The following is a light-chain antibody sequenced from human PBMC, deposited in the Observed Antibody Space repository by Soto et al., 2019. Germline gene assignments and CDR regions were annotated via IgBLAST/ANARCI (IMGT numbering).Light chain of an antibody. Sequence: DIQITQSPSTLSASVGDRVTITCRASQSISSWLAWYQQKLGRAPRLLIYDASSLESGVPSRFSGSGYGTEFTLTISSLQPDDFATYYCQQYNTYSSLTFGGGNKVEIK. CDR3: QQYNTYSSLT. CDR1: QSISSW. CDR2: DAS. V-gene: IGKV1-5*01. J-gene: IGKJ4*01.